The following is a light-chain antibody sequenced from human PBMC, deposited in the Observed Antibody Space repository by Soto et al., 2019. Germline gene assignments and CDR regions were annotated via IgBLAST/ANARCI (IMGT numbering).Light chain of an antibody. CDR3: QQYGSSPPYT. V-gene: IGKV3-20*01. J-gene: IGKJ2*01. Sequence: EIVLTQSPGTLSLSPGERATLSCRASHSVSSSYLAWYQQKPGQAPRLLIYGAFSRATGIPDRFSGSGSGTDFTRTISRQEPEDIAVYYCQQYGSSPPYTFGQGTKLEIK. CDR2: GAF. CDR1: HSVSSSY.